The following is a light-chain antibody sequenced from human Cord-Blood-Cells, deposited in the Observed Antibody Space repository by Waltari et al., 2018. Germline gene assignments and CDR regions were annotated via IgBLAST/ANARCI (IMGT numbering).Light chain of an antibody. Sequence: QSALTQPASVSGSPGQSITISCTGTSSDVGGYNYASWYQQHPGKAPKLMIYDVINRPSVVSNRFSGSESGNTASLTISGLQAEDEADYYCSSYTSSSWVFGGGTKLTVL. V-gene: IGLV2-14*03. CDR2: DVI. CDR3: SSYTSSSWV. CDR1: SSDVGGYNY. J-gene: IGLJ3*02.